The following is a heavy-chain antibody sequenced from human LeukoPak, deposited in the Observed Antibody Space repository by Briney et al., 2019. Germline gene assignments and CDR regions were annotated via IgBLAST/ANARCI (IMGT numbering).Heavy chain of an antibody. CDR2: ISTGGTTL. Sequence: QPGGSLRPSCAASGFTLSSYEMNWVRQAPGKGLEWVSHISTGGTTLYEDSVKGRFTISRDDAKNSLYLQMNSLRAEDTAIYYCARDSELAGDRSEYWGQGTLVTVSS. CDR3: ARDSELAGDRSEY. CDR1: GFTLSSYE. D-gene: IGHD1-7*01. J-gene: IGHJ4*02. V-gene: IGHV3-48*03.